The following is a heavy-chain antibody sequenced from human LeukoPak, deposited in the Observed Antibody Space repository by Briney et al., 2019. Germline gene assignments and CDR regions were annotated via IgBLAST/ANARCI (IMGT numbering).Heavy chain of an antibody. CDR3: ARARTGLDL. V-gene: IGHV4-59*01. CDR2: IYYTGST. Sequence: PSETLSLTCTVSGGSISNDYWSWIRQPPGKGLECIGYIYYTGSTNYNPSLKSRVTISVDTSKNQLSLKLSSVTAADSAIYYCARARTGLDLWGQGALVTVSS. D-gene: IGHD7-27*01. J-gene: IGHJ5*02. CDR1: GGSISNDY.